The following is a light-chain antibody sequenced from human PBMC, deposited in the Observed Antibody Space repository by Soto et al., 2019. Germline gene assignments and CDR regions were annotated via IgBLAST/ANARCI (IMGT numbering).Light chain of an antibody. V-gene: IGLV2-23*02. J-gene: IGLJ1*01. CDR3: CSYAGSSTFHV. CDR1: SSDVGSYNL. Sequence: QSVLTQPASVSGSPGQSITISCTGTSSDVGSYNLVSWYQQHPGKAPKLMIYEVSKRPSGVSNRFSGSKSGSTASLTISGLQAEDEADYYCCSYAGSSTFHVFGTGTKVTVL. CDR2: EVS.